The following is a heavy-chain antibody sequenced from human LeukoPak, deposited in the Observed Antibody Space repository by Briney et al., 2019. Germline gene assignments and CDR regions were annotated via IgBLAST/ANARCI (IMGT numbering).Heavy chain of an antibody. CDR1: GFTFSSYG. CDR2: ISYDGSHK. V-gene: IGHV3-30*19. Sequence: GGSLRLSCAASGFTFSSYGMHWVRQAPGKGLEWVAIISYDGSHKYYADSVKGRFTISRDNSKNTLYLQMNSLRAEDTAVYYCAKDGTYGPGWFDPWGQGTLVTVSS. CDR3: AKDGTYGPGWFDP. D-gene: IGHD3-10*01. J-gene: IGHJ5*02.